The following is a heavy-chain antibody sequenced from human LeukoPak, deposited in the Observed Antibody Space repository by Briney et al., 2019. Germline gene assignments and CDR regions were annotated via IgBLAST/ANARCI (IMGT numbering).Heavy chain of an antibody. CDR1: GFTFHDYA. CDR3: AKGWNNSSWYAGYYDF. D-gene: IGHD6-13*01. Sequence: PGRSLRVSCAASGFTFHDYAMHWVRQALGKGLEWVSGFSWNGAGIGHADSVKGRFTISRDNAKNSLYLHMNSLRAEDTALYYCAKGWNNSSWYAGYYDFWGQGTLDTVSS. V-gene: IGHV3-9*01. CDR2: FSWNGAGI. J-gene: IGHJ4*02.